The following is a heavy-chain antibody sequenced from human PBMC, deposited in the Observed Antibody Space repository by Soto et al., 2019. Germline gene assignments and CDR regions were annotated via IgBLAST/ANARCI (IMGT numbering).Heavy chain of an antibody. CDR1: GYTFTGYY. Sequence: QVQLVQSGAEVKKPGSSVKDSCKASGYTFTGYYMHWVRQAPGQGLEWMGWINPNSGGTNYAQKIQGWVTMTSATSIITDYIELSGLRSEDTAVYYCASDITLLLCLGESGKYADMGWDFDIWGRGTMVTVSS. CDR3: ASDITLLLCLGESGKYADMGWDFDI. V-gene: IGHV1-2*04. CDR2: INPNSGGT. D-gene: IGHD3-10*01. J-gene: IGHJ3*02.